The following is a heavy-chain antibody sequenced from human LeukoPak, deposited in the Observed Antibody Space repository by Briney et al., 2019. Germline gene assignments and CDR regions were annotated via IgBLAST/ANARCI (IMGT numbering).Heavy chain of an antibody. Sequence: GGSLRLSCAASGFTFSSYEMNWVRQAPGKGLEWVSAISGSGGSTYYADSVKGRFTISRDNSKNTLYLQMNSLRAEDTAVYYCAKRSSGGWSTYYFGYWGQGTLVTVSS. CDR3: AKRSSGGWSTYYFGY. CDR2: ISGSGGST. CDR1: GFTFSSYE. V-gene: IGHV3-23*01. J-gene: IGHJ4*02. D-gene: IGHD6-19*01.